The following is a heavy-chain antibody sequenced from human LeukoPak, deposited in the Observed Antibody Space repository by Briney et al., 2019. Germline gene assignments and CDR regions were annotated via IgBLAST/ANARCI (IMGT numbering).Heavy chain of an antibody. CDR3: AKDEQWSLDY. CDR1: GFTFSTNG. D-gene: IGHD2-15*01. Sequence: GGSLRLSCGASGFTFSTNGIHWVRQAPGKGLEWVAYIRKDGSDKYYAGSVKGRFTISRDNSKNTLYLQMNSLRPEDTALYYCAKDEQWSLDYWGQVTLVTVSS. V-gene: IGHV3-30*02. CDR2: IRKDGSDK. J-gene: IGHJ4*02.